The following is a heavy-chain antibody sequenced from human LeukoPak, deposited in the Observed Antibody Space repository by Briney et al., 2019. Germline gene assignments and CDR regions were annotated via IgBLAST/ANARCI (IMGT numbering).Heavy chain of an antibody. Sequence: SETLSLTCTVSGFSISSGYYWGWIRQPPGKGLEWIGSISHSGSTYYNPSLKRRVTISVDTSRNQFSLNLSSVTATDTAVYYCVGGFASWGQGTLVTVSS. J-gene: IGHJ5*01. CDR3: VGGFAS. CDR2: ISHSGST. V-gene: IGHV4-38-2*02. CDR1: GFSISSGYY.